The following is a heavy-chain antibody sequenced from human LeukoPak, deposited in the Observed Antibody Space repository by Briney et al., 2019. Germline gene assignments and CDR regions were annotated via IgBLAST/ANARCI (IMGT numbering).Heavy chain of an antibody. J-gene: IGHJ3*02. CDR2: INPNSGGT. V-gene: IGHV1-2*06. CDR1: GYTFTGYY. D-gene: IGHD3-22*01. CDR3: ARLSTIVVVIHEWDAFDI. Sequence: ASVKVSCKASGYTFTGYYMHWVRRAPGEGLEWMARINPNSGGTNCAHNTQGRATMNRDKSFRRAYMELSRLRSDDTAVYYCARLSTIVVVIHEWDAFDIWGQGTMVTVSS.